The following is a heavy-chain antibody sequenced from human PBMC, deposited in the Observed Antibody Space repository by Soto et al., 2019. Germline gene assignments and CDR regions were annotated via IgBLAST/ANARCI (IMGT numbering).Heavy chain of an antibody. CDR1: GVSVSNGGYY. CDR3: ARFSVGHYDSSGYYFVDL. D-gene: IGHD3-22*01. Sequence: SETLSLTCTVSGVSVSNGGYYWTWIRQLPGKGLEWIGYIYYSERTYYNPSLESRLSISVDTSKNQFSLNLRSVTAADTAVYYCARFSVGHYDSSGYYFVDLWGQGTLVTVSS. CDR2: IYYSERT. J-gene: IGHJ5*02. V-gene: IGHV4-31*03.